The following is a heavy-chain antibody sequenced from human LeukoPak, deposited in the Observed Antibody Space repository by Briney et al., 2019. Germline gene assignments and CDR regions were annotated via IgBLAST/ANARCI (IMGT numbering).Heavy chain of an antibody. J-gene: IGHJ4*02. CDR3: ARSTHYYDSSGRTEGFDY. Sequence: GASVKVSCKASGYTFTDYYMHWMRQAPGQGPEWMGWMNPTSGGANYAQKFQGRVTMTRDTSISTAYMELSRLRSDDTAVYYCARSTHYYDSSGRTEGFDYWGQGTLVTVSS. CDR1: GYTFTDYY. V-gene: IGHV1-2*02. D-gene: IGHD3-22*01. CDR2: MNPTSGGA.